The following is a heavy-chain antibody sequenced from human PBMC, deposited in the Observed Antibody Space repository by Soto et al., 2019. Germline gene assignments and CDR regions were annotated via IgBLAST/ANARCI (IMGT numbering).Heavy chain of an antibody. CDR1: GFTFSSYA. CDR3: ARGPEGVYGYYYYYSGMDV. CDR2: ISYDGSNK. V-gene: IGHV3-30-3*01. D-gene: IGHD5-12*01. Sequence: QVQLVESGGGVVQPGRSLRLSCAASGFTFSSYAMHWVRQAPGKGLEWVAVISYDGSNKYYADSVKGRFTISRDNSKNPLYLPMSSLRAGDTAVYYCARGPEGVYGYYYYYSGMDVWGQGTTVTVSS. J-gene: IGHJ6*02.